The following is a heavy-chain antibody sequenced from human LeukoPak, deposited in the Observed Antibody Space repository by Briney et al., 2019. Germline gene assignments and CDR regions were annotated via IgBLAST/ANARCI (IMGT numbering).Heavy chain of an antibody. CDR1: GFTFSNYY. CDR3: ARGPGIVVVVAGPGAFDI. Sequence: GGSLRLSCAASGFTFSNYYMSWIRQAPGKGLEWVSYISSSGSTIYYADSVKGRFTISRDNAKNSLYLQMNSLRAEDTAVYYCARGPGIVVVVAGPGAFDIWGQGTMVTVSS. D-gene: IGHD2-15*01. J-gene: IGHJ3*02. CDR2: ISSSGSTI. V-gene: IGHV3-11*04.